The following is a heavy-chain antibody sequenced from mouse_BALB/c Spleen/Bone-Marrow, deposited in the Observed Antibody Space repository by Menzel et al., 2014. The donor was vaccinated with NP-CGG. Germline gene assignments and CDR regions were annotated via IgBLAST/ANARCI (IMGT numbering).Heavy chain of an antibody. J-gene: IGHJ3*01. CDR2: INPNNGGT. CDR3: ARGYGNYWFSY. V-gene: IGHV1-18*01. D-gene: IGHD2-1*01. CDR1: GYTFTEYT. Sequence: VQLQQSGPELVKPGASVKISCKTSGYTFTEYTMHWVKQRHGKSLEWIGGINPNNGGTNYNQKFKGKATMTVDKSSSPAYIELRHLTSDDSAVLYCARGYGNYWFSYWGQGTLVTVSA.